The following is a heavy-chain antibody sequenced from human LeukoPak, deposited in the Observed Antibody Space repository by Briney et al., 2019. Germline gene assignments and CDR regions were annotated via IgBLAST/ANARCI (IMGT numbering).Heavy chain of an antibody. CDR3: SKYSGPLNYLGFEP. D-gene: IGHD2/OR15-2a*01. Sequence: PGGSLRLSCSASDFTLRDERLNWVRQAPGKGVEWVARIKSKTDGGTTDYAAPVKGRFTISRDDSKNTLYLQMDDLSGGEAGVYHCSKYSGPLNYLGFEPWGQGTLVAVSS. CDR2: IKSKTDGGTT. J-gene: IGHJ5*02. V-gene: IGHV3-15*05. CDR1: DFTLRDER.